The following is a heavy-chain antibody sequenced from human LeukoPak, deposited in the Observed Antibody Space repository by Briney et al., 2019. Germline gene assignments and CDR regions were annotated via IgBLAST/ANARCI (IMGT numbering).Heavy chain of an antibody. CDR2: IRPSGSDM. D-gene: IGHD7-27*01. J-gene: IGHJ4*02. V-gene: IGHV3-48*01. Sequence: GGSLRLSCAASGFTFSGFSLNWVRQAPGKGLEWISNIRPSGSDMYYAASVKGRFTISRDSATNSLYLHMNNLKVDDSAVYFCARDFNWAFDSWGQGTLVTVSS. CDR3: ARDFNWAFDS. CDR1: GFTFSGFS.